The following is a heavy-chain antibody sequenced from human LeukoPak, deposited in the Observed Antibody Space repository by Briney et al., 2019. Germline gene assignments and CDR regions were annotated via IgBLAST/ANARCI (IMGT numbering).Heavy chain of an antibody. Sequence: SETLSLTCTVSGGSISSYYWSWIRQPPGKGLEWIGYIYYSGTTNYNPSLKSRVTISVDTSKNQFSLKLSSVTAADTAVYYCARGRGYYIRYFDYWGQGTLVTVSS. CDR3: ARGRGYYIRYFDY. CDR2: IYYSGTT. J-gene: IGHJ4*02. CDR1: GGSISSYY. D-gene: IGHD3-10*01. V-gene: IGHV4-59*12.